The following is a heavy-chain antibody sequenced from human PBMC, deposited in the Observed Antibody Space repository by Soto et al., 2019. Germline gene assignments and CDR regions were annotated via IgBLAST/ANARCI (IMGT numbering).Heavy chain of an antibody. CDR1: GGSISGSYYY. V-gene: IGHV4-39*01. CDR2: VFYTGFT. D-gene: IGHD1-20*01. CDR3: ATSQKGYNWNYFDH. J-gene: IGHJ4*02. Sequence: PSETLSLTCAVSGGSISGSYYYWAWLRQSPGKGPEWIGSVFYTGFTSYNPSLESRVSVSVDTSKSQFYLKLSAVTAADTAVYYCATSQKGYNWNYFDHWGQGALVTVSS.